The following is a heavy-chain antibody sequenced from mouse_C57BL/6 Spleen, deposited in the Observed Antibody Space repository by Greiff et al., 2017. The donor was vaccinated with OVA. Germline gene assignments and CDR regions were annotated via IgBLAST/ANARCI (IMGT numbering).Heavy chain of an antibody. CDR1: GYTFTSYT. J-gene: IGHJ4*01. V-gene: IGHV1-4*01. CDR2: INPSSGYT. D-gene: IGHD1-1*01. CDR3: ARSGDYYGSSPYAMDY. Sequence: QVQLQQSGAELARPGASVKMSCKASGYTFTSYTMHWVKQRPGQGLEWIGYINPSSGYTKYNQKFKDKATLTADKSSSTAYMQLSSLTSEDSAVYYCARSGDYYGSSPYAMDYWGQRTSVTVSS.